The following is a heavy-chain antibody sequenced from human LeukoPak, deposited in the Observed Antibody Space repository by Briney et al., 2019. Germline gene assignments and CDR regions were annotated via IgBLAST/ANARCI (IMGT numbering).Heavy chain of an antibody. J-gene: IGHJ4*02. D-gene: IGHD3-22*01. CDR2: ISSSGSTI. CDR3: ARLPNYYDSSGYSGNNTTVDY. CDR1: GFTFSSYE. Sequence: PGGSLRLSCAASGFTFSSYEMNWVRQAPGKGLEWVSYISSSGSTIYYADSVKGRFTISRDNAKNSLYLQMNSLRAEDTAVYYCARLPNYYDSSGYSGNNTTVDYWGQGTLVTVSS. V-gene: IGHV3-48*03.